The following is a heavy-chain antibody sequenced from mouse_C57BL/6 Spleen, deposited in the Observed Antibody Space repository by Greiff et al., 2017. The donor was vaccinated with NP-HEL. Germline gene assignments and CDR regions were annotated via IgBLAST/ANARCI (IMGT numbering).Heavy chain of an antibody. J-gene: IGHJ4*01. V-gene: IGHV7-3*01. D-gene: IGHD2-12*01. CDR2: IRNKANGYTT. CDR3: ARYGDDGDAMDY. CDR1: GFTFTDYY. Sequence: EVKLMESGGGLVQPGGSLSLSCAASGFTFTDYYMSWVRQPPGTALEWLGFIRNKANGYTTEYSASVKGRFTISRDNSQSILYLQMNALRAEDSATYYCARYGDDGDAMDYWGQGTSVTVSS.